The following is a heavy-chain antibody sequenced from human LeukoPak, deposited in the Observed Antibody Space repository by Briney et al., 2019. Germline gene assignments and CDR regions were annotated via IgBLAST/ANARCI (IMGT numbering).Heavy chain of an antibody. J-gene: IGHJ4*02. D-gene: IGHD3-22*01. CDR1: GFSFSSYA. Sequence: GGSLRLSCAASGFSFSSYAMSWVRQAPGKGLEWVSAISCSGGSTYYADSVKGRFTISRDNSKNTLYLQMNSLRAEDTAVYYCAKDLMYYYDSSGYYGFDYWGQGTLVTVSS. CDR2: ISCSGGST. V-gene: IGHV3-23*01. CDR3: AKDLMYYYDSSGYYGFDY.